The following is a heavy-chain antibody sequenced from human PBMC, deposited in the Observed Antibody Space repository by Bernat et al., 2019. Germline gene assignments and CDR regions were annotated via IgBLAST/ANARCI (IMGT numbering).Heavy chain of an antibody. V-gene: IGHV3-23*01. Sequence: EVQLLESGGGLVQSGGSLRLSCAASGFYGISWVRQAPGKGLEWVSAISGSDDSTHYAASVKGRFTISRDNSKNKVYLQMNSLRAEDTAVYYCARELSSGWYDYWGQGTLVTVSS. J-gene: IGHJ4*02. D-gene: IGHD6-19*01. CDR2: ISGSDDST. CDR3: ARELSSGWYDY. CDR1: GFYG.